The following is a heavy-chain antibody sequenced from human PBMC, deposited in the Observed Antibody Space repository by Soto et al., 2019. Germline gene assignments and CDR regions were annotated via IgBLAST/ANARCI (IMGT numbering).Heavy chain of an antibody. V-gene: IGHV3-30*18. CDR3: AKEQLAMTVVVADYFDS. J-gene: IGHJ4*02. Sequence: PRGSLRVSCAASGFTFSTYGIHWVRQAPGKGLEWVALISYDGGSKYYGDSVKGRFIISRDNSHNTVSLQMNSLRADDTAVYFCAKEQLAMTVVVADYFDSWGQGTLVTVSS. D-gene: IGHD3-22*01. CDR1: GFTFSTYG. CDR2: ISYDGGSK.